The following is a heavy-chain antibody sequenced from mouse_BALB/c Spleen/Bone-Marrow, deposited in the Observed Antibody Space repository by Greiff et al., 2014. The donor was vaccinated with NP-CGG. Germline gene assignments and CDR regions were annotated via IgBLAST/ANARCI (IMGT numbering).Heavy chain of an antibody. CDR1: GYTFTDYN. CDR2: IYPFNGGT. D-gene: IGHD1-1*01. CDR3: ARSSYFDY. Sequence: VQLKESGPELVKSGTSVKISCKASGYTFTDYNMHCVKQSHGKSLEWIGYIYPFNGGTDYNQKFKSKATMAVDESSSTEYMELRNLTSEDSAVYYCARSSYFDYWGQGTTLTVSS. V-gene: IGHV1S29*02. J-gene: IGHJ2*01.